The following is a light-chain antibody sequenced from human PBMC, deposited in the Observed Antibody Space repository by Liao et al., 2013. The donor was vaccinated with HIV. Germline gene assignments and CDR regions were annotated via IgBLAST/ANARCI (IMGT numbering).Light chain of an antibody. CDR1: KLGNRY. CDR3: QVWDSDSDQVV. V-gene: IGLV3-1*01. CDR2: SDS. Sequence: SYELTQAPSVSVSPGQTASITCSGDKLGNRYTCWYQQKPGQSPLLVIYSDSDRPSVIPERFSGSHSGTTATLTINSVEADDEADYYCQVWDSDSDQVVFGGGTRLTVL. J-gene: IGLJ3*02.